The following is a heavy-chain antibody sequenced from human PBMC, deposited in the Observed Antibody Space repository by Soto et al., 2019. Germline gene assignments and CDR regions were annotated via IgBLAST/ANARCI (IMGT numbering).Heavy chain of an antibody. D-gene: IGHD4-17*01. J-gene: IGHJ4*02. CDR1: GFTFSSYG. CDR3: AKAPASYGDYFDY. V-gene: IGHV3-30*18. CDR2: ISYDGSNK. Sequence: GGSLRLSCAASGFTFSSYGMHWVRQAPGKGLEWVAVISYDGSNKYYADSVKGRFTISRDNSKNTLYLQMNSLRAEDTAVYYCAKAPASYGDYFDYWGQGTLVTVSS.